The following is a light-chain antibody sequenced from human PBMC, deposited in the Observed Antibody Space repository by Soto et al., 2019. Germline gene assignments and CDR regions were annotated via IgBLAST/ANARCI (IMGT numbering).Light chain of an antibody. CDR2: GAS. V-gene: IGKV1-5*01. CDR3: QQYNTYPRT. Sequence: DVQMTQSPSTLSAFAGDRVTITCRASQSIRSYLAWYRQKPGKAPNLLIYGASSLERGVPSRISGSGSGTEFTLTISSLQPDDFATYYCQQYNTYPRTFGQGTKVEF. J-gene: IGKJ1*01. CDR1: QSIRSY.